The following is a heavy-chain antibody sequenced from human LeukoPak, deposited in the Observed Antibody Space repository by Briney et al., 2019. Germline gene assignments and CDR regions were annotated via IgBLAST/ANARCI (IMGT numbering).Heavy chain of an antibody. V-gene: IGHV1-18*01. CDR2: ISAYNGNT. Sequence: VASVKVSCKASGYTFTIYGISWVRQAPGQGLEWMGWISAYNGNTNYTQKLQGRVTMTTDTSTSTAYMELRSLRSDDTAVYYCARARFGEYDYWGQGTLVTVSS. J-gene: IGHJ4*02. D-gene: IGHD3-10*01. CDR1: GYTFTIYG. CDR3: ARARFGEYDY.